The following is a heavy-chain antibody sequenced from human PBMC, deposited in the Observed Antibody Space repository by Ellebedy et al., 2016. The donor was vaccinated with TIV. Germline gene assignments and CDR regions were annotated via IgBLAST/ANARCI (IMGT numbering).Heavy chain of an antibody. CDR3: ARDKSGCSGGSCYASADAFDI. CDR2: IYYSGST. CDR1: GGSISSSSYY. J-gene: IGHJ3*02. D-gene: IGHD2-15*01. Sequence: MPSETLSLTCTVSGGSISSSSYYWGWIRQPPGKGLEWIGSIYYSGSTYYNPSLKSRVTISVDTSKNQFSLKLSSVTAADTAVYYCARDKSGCSGGSCYASADAFDIWGQGTMVTVSS. V-gene: IGHV4-39*02.